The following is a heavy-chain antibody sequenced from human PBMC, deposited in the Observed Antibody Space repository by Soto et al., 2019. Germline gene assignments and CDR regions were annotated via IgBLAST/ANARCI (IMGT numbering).Heavy chain of an antibody. V-gene: IGHV4-59*01. CDR3: ARVGHSGSAGY. CDR1: GGSISSYY. Sequence: SETLSLTCTVSGGSISSYYWSWIRRPPGKGLEWIGYIYYSGSTNYNPSLKSRVTISVDTSKNQFSLKLSSVTAADTAGYYCARVGHSGSAGYWGQGTLVTVSS. D-gene: IGHD1-26*01. J-gene: IGHJ4*02. CDR2: IYYSGST.